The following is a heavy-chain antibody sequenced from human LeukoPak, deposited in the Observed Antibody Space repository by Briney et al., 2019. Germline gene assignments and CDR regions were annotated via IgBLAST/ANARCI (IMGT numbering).Heavy chain of an antibody. CDR1: GFTFSNAW. D-gene: IGHD3-22*01. V-gene: IGHV3-15*07. CDR2: IRSNSDGGAI. Sequence: GSLRLSCAASGFTFSNAWMNWVRQAPGKGLEWVGRIRSNSDGGAIDYAAPVKGRFTLSRDESKTTLYLQMNSLQTEDTAVYYCATDFYDSTWGQGTLVTVSS. CDR3: ATDFYDST. J-gene: IGHJ5*02.